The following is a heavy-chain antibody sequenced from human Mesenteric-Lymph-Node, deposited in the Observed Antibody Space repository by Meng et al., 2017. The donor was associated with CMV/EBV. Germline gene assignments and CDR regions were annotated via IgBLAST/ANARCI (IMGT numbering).Heavy chain of an antibody. CDR1: GFTFSSYT. Sequence: GGSLRLSCVDSGFTFSSYTMNWVRQAPGKGLEWVSSITSSSNYIDYADSVKGRFTISRDNAKNSLYLQMNSLRAEDSAVYYCARAACTSCYTDYWGQGTLVTVSS. CDR3: ARAACTSCYTDY. D-gene: IGHD2-2*02. CDR2: ITSSSNYI. V-gene: IGHV3-21*01. J-gene: IGHJ4*02.